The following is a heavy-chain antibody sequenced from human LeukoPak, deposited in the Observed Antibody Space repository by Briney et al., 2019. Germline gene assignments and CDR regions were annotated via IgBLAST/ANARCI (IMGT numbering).Heavy chain of an antibody. J-gene: IGHJ5*02. D-gene: IGHD4-17*01. CDR1: GFTFDDYA. Sequence: GGSLRLSCAASGFTFDDYAMHWVRQAPGKGLEWVSGISWNSGSIGYAVSVKGRFTISRDNAKNSLYLQMNSLRAEDTALYYCVKEAYGDYGWFDPWGQGTLVTVSS. CDR2: ISWNSGSI. V-gene: IGHV3-9*01. CDR3: VKEAYGDYGWFDP.